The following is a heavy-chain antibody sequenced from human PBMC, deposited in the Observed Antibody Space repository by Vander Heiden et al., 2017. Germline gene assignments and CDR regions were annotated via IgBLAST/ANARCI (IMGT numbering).Heavy chain of an antibody. CDR3: ARVRGAVAGTAPNVFDY. CDR1: GYSISRGYY. V-gene: IGHV4-38-2*01. D-gene: IGHD6-19*01. Sequence: QVQLQESGPGLVPPSQTLSSTCAVPGYSISRGYYWGWLRQPPGKGLEWIGGMCHTGRTYYNPSLKSRVAISGDTSKNQCSLKLNSVTAADTAIYYCARVRGAVAGTAPNVFDYWGQGTLVTVSS. J-gene: IGHJ4*02. CDR2: MCHTGRT.